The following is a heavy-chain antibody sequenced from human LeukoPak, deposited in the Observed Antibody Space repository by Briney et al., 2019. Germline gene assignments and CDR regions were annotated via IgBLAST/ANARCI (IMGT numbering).Heavy chain of an antibody. V-gene: IGHV3-23*01. CDR2: ISVNGGTT. CDR3: VKGGGNVRRYFEY. CDR1: GFTFSSYA. J-gene: IGHJ4*02. Sequence: PGGSLRLSCAASGFTFSSYAMTWARQAPGKGLEWVSSISVNGGTTYYADSVKGRFTISRDSSKNTLYLQMNSLRAEDTAVYYCVKGGGNVRRYFEYWGQGTLVTVSS. D-gene: IGHD4-23*01.